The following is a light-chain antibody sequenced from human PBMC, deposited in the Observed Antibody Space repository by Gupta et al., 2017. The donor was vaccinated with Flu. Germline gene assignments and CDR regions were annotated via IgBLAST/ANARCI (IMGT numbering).Light chain of an antibody. CDR2: WAS. CDR1: QSVLYSSNNKNY. J-gene: IGKJ3*01. CDR3: QQYYSTPRT. V-gene: IGKV4-1*01. Sequence: SLGERATINCKSSQSVLYSSNNKNYLAWYQQKPGQPPKLLIYWASTRESGVPDRFSGSGSGTDFTLTISSLQAEDVAVYYCQQYYSTPRTFGPGTKVDIK.